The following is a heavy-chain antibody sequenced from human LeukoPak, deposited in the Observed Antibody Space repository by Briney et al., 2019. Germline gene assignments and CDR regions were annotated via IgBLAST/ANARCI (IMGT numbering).Heavy chain of an antibody. D-gene: IGHD3-22*01. Sequence: PRASVKVSCKASGYTFTGYYMHWVRQAPGQGLEWMGWINPNSGGTNYAQKFQGWVTMTRDTSISTAYMELSRLRSDDTAVYYCARVYYDSSGSPGNAFDIWGQGTMVTVSS. CDR3: ARVYYDSSGSPGNAFDI. V-gene: IGHV1-2*04. J-gene: IGHJ3*02. CDR1: GYTFTGYY. CDR2: INPNSGGT.